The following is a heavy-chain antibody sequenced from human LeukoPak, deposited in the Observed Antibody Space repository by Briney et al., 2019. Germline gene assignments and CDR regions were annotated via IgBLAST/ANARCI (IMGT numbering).Heavy chain of an antibody. CDR3: ASFMVRGVEHYMDV. J-gene: IGHJ6*03. D-gene: IGHD3-10*01. CDR2: ISAYNGNT. Sequence: ASVKVSCKASGYTFTSYGISWVRRAPGQGLEWMGWISAYNGNTNYAQKLQGRVTMTTDTSTSTAYMELRSLRSDDTAVYYCASFMVRGVEHYMDVWGKGTTVTVSS. CDR1: GYTFTSYG. V-gene: IGHV1-18*01.